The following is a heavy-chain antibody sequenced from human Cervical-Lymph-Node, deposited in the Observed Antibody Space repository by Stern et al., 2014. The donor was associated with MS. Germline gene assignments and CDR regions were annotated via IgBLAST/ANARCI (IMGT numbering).Heavy chain of an antibody. CDR2: INPSGGSK. J-gene: IGHJ6*02. D-gene: IGHD6-19*01. Sequence: VQLDESGAEVKKPGASVKVSCKASVYTFTSYYMHCVRPAPVHGLEWKALINPSGGSKSYAQKFQGRVTMTRDMSTSTVYMELSSLRSEDTAVYYCAREVAGHRLGMMDVWGQGTTVTVSS. CDR3: AREVAGHRLGMMDV. CDR1: VYTFTSYY. V-gene: IGHV1-46*01.